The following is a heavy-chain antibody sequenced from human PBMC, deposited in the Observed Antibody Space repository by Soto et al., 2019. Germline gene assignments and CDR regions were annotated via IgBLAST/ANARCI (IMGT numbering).Heavy chain of an antibody. J-gene: IGHJ5*02. Sequence: EVQLVQSGAEVKKPGESLRISCKGSGYSFTSYWISWVRQMPGKGLEWMGRIDPSDSYTNYSPSFQGHVTISADKSISTAYLQWSSLKASDTAMYYCARREYSSSSGKNWFDPWGQGTLVTVSS. CDR1: GYSFTSYW. V-gene: IGHV5-10-1*03. CDR2: IDPSDSYT. D-gene: IGHD6-6*01. CDR3: ARREYSSSSGKNWFDP.